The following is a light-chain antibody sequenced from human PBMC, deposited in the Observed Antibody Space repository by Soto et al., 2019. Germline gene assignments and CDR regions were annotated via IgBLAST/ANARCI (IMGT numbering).Light chain of an antibody. V-gene: IGLV4-60*02. CDR2: VEGSGSY. J-gene: IGLJ2*01. CDR3: ETWDSNTRV. Sequence: QLVLTQSSSAPASLGSSVKLTCTLSSGHSSYIIAWHQQQPGKAPRYLLKVEGSGSYNMGSRVPDRFSGSSSGADRYLTISNLQFEDEADYYCETWDSNTRVFGGRTKRTVL. CDR1: SGHSSYI.